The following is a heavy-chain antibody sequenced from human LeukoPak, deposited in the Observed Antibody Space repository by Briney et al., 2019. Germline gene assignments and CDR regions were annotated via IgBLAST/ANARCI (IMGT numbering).Heavy chain of an antibody. CDR3: ARVSYLGFGESDRSLDP. CDR2: IYSSGST. J-gene: IGHJ5*02. CDR1: GGSISGFY. V-gene: IGHV4-4*07. Sequence: SETLSLTCTVSGGSISGFYWTWIRQPAGKGLEWLGRIYSSGSTKYNPSLKSRVTMSVDTSKNQFSLRLSSVTAADTAAYYCARVSYLGFGESDRSLDPRGQGTLVTVSS. D-gene: IGHD3-10*01.